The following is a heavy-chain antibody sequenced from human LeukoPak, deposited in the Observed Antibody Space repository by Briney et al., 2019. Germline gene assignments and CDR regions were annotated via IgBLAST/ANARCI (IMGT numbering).Heavy chain of an antibody. D-gene: IGHD7-27*01. Sequence: PSQTLSLTCAISGDSVSSKSVSWSWIRQSPSGGLEFLGRTRYRSTWMTFYSLSVQSRMTINADTSRNHVSLRPNSVTPEDTALYYCVRDFNWGFDYWGQGTLVTVSS. J-gene: IGHJ4*02. CDR1: GDSVSSKSVS. V-gene: IGHV6-1*01. CDR2: TRYRSTWMT. CDR3: VRDFNWGFDY.